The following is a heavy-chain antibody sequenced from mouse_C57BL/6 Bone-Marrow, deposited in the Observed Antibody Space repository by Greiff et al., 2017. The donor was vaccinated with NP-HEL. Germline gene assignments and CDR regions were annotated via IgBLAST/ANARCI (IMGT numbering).Heavy chain of an antibody. CDR3: ARRQLDWFAY. D-gene: IGHD3-2*01. CDR2: IDPSDSYT. J-gene: IGHJ3*01. Sequence: QVQLQQPGAELVLPGASVKLSCKASGYTFTSYWMHWVKQRPGQGLEWIGEIDPSDSYTKYNQKFKWKSTLTEDKSTSTAYMQLSNLTSEDSAVYYCARRQLDWFAYWGQGTLVTVSA. CDR1: GYTFTSYW. V-gene: IGHV1-69*01.